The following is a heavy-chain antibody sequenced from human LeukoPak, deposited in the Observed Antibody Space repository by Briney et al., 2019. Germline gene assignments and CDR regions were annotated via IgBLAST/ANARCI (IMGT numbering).Heavy chain of an antibody. D-gene: IGHD2-8*01. CDR1: GGSISSSSYY. V-gene: IGHV4-39*01. CDR3: ARLGFRYCTNGVCYDPEGFDY. Sequence: PSETLSLTCTVSGGSISSSSYYWGWIRQPPGKGLEWIGSIYYSGSTYYNPSLKSRVTISVDTSKNQFSLKLSSVTAADTAVYYCARLGFRYCTNGVCYDPEGFDYWGQGTLVTVSS. CDR2: IYYSGST. J-gene: IGHJ4*02.